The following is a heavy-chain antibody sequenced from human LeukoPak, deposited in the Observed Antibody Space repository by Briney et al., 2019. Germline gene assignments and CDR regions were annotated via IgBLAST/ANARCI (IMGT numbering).Heavy chain of an antibody. CDR2: IYTSGST. V-gene: IGHV4-4*07. CDR3: ARAPEYGLYYFDY. CDR1: GGSISSYY. Sequence: PSETLSLTCTVSGGSISSYYWSWIRQPPGKGLEWIGRIYTSGSTNYNPSLKSRVTISVDTSKNQFSLKLTSVTAADTAVYYCARAPEYGLYYFDYWGQGTLVTVSS. J-gene: IGHJ4*02. D-gene: IGHD1-14*01.